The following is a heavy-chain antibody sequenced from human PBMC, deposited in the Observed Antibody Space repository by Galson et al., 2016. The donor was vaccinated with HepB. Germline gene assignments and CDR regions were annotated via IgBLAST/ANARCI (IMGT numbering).Heavy chain of an antibody. V-gene: IGHV3-11*06. CDR3: GREGGVVPAAMIDN. J-gene: IGHJ4*02. D-gene: IGHD2-2*01. CDR1: GLPVSNDY. Sequence: SLRLSCAAYGLPVSNDYMSWIRQAPGKGLEWISYITSRSGYTQYADSVKGRFTISRDNAKNSLYLQMDSLRVEDTGVYFCGREGGVVPAAMIDNWGQGTLVTVSS. CDR2: ITSRSGYT.